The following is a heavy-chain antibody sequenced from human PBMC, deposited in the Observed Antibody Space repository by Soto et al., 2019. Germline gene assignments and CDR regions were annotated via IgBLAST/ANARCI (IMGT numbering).Heavy chain of an antibody. D-gene: IGHD2-2*01. CDR3: ARGVYVMGNSSTSPSAFDI. CDR1: GGTLSDHG. CDR2: TIPVFNTA. Sequence: QVQLEQSGAEVKKPGSSVKVSCKASGGTLSDHGVAWLRQAPGQGLEWMGGTIPVFNTAQYAQKFQGRVTVTADKFSIIAYLELSSLRSEDTAFYCCARGVYVMGNSSTSPSAFDIWGQGTMVIVSS. V-gene: IGHV1-69*06. J-gene: IGHJ3*02.